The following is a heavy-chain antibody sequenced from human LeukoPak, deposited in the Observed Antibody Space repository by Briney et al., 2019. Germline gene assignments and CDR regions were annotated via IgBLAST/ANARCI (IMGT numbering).Heavy chain of an antibody. V-gene: IGHV3-21*01. CDR2: ISSSSSYI. J-gene: IGHJ4*02. Sequence: GGSLRLSCAASGFTFSSYSMNWVRQAPGKGLEWVSSISSSSSYIYYADSVKGRFTISRDNAKNSLYLQMHRLRDEDTAVYFRARAFRSDYGGDSGFFDCWGQGTLVTVSS. CDR1: GFTFSSYS. D-gene: IGHD4-23*01. CDR3: ARAFRSDYGGDSGFFDC.